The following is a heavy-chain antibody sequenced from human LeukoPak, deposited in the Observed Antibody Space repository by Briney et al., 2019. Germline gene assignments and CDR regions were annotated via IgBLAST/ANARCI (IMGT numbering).Heavy chain of an antibody. Sequence: GGSLRLSCVASGFTFSTYWMHWVRQAPGKGLVWVSRINSDGSSISYADSVKGRFTISRDNAKNTLYLQTNSLRAEDTAVYYCAKSSTGDYWGQGTLVTVSS. CDR3: AKSSTGDY. V-gene: IGHV3-74*01. CDR2: INSDGSSI. J-gene: IGHJ4*02. CDR1: GFTFSTYW.